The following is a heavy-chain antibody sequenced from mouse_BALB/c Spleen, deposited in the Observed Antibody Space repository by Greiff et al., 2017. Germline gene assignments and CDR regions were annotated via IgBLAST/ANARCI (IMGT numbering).Heavy chain of an antibody. V-gene: IGHV1-67*01. Sequence: QVHVKQSGPELVRPGVSVKISCKGSSYTFTDYAMHWVKQSHAKSLEWIGVISTYYGNTNYNQKFKGKATMTVDKSSSTAYMELARLTSEDSAVYYCARGDYYGSSHLAYWGQGTLVTVSA. J-gene: IGHJ3*01. CDR1: SYTFTDYA. CDR2: ISTYYGNT. D-gene: IGHD1-1*01. CDR3: ARGDYYGSSHLAY.